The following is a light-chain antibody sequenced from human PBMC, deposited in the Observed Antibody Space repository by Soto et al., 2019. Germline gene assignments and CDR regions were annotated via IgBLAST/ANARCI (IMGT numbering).Light chain of an antibody. CDR3: NSYTSSSTYV. CDR2: DVA. J-gene: IGLJ1*01. V-gene: IGLV2-14*01. Sequence: QSALTQPASVSGSPGQSITISCTGTSSDVGAYNYVSWYQQHPGKAPKLMLYDVANRPSGASNRFSGSKSGNTASLTISGLQAEDEADYYCNSYTSSSTYVFGTGTKVTVL. CDR1: SSDVGAYNY.